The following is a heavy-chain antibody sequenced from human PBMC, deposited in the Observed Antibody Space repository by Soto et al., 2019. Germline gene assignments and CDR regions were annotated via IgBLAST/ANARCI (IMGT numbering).Heavy chain of an antibody. CDR3: ATRVGGGNSVGDLDF. V-gene: IGHV1-24*01. CDR1: GYTLSDLA. CDR2: FDPEDGET. D-gene: IGHD2-21*02. Sequence: QVQLVQSGAEVKKPGASVKVSCKVSGYTLSDLAIHWVRQAPGKGLEWMGGFDPEDGETIYAQKFQGRVTMTEDTSTDTAYMELSSLTSEDTAIYYCATRVGGGNSVGDLDFSGQGTMVTVSS. J-gene: IGHJ3*01.